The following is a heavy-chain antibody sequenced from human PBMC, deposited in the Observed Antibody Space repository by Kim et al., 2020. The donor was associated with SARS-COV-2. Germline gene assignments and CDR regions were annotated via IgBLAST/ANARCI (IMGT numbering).Heavy chain of an antibody. J-gene: IGHJ4*02. V-gene: IGHV4-31*03. CDR1: GGSISSGGYY. Sequence: SETLSLTCTVSGGSISSGGYYWSWIRQHPGKGLEWIGYIYYSGSTYYNPSLKSRVTISVDTSKNQFSLKLSSVTAADTAVYYCASTSPLTYYYDSSGYLGIGFDYWGQGTLVTVSS. CDR3: ASTSPLTYYYDSSGYLGIGFDY. CDR2: IYYSGST. D-gene: IGHD3-22*01.